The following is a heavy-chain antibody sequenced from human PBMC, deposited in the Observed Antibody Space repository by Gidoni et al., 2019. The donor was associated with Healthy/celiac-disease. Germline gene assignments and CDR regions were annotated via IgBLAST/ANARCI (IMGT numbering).Heavy chain of an antibody. J-gene: IGHJ4*02. D-gene: IGHD6-13*01. CDR3: ARVGLRGAAGNDY. Sequence: QVQPQDSGPGLVTPSESQSLTYTGSAYSISSGYYWCWLRAPPGKGLEWIGSIYHSGSTYYNPSLKSRVTISVDTSKNQFSLKLSSVTAADTAVYYCARVGLRGAAGNDYWGQGTLVTVSS. V-gene: IGHV4-38-2*02. CDR1: AYSISSGYY. CDR2: IYHSGST.